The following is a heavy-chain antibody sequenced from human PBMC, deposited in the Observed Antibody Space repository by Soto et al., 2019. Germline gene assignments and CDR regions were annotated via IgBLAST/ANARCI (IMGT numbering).Heavy chain of an antibody. D-gene: IGHD5-12*01. J-gene: IGHJ4*02. Sequence: PSGTLSPPCAVSGWSLRRGCYYWGWIRQPPGKGLEWIGYIYSSGSTSYNPSLKSRVTISVDTSKNQFSLKLSSVTAADTAVYYCARDGDGYNYWGQGTLVTVSS. V-gene: IGHV4-61*01. CDR1: GWSLRRGCYY. CDR3: ARDGDGYNY. CDR2: IYSSGST.